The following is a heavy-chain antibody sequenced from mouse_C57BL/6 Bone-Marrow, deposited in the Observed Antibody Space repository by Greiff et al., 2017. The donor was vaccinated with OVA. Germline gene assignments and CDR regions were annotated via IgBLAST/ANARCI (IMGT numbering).Heavy chain of an antibody. Sequence: VQLQQPGAELVMPGASVKLSCKASGYTFTSYWMNWVKQRPGQGLEWIGEFDPYDSYTNYNQKFKGKSTLTVEKSSSTAYMQLSSQTSEDSTVYYCAREYDSSSSWFAYWGQGTLVTVSA. CDR3: AREYDSSSSWFAY. J-gene: IGHJ3*01. V-gene: IGHV1-69*01. CDR2: FDPYDSYT. D-gene: IGHD1-1*01. CDR1: GYTFTSYW.